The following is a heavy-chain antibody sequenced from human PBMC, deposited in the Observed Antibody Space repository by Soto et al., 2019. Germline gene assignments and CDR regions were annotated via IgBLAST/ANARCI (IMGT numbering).Heavy chain of an antibody. Sequence: QVQLVQSGAEVKKPGASVKISCKASGDTFTSYYMHWVRQAPGQGLEWMGIINPSGDTSYAAKFQGRVTMTRDTSTSTVYMERSSLRSEDTAVYYCARVYCSGGGCYGIDYWGQGTLVTVSS. D-gene: IGHD2-15*01. V-gene: IGHV1-46*01. CDR1: GDTFTSYY. CDR2: INPSGDT. CDR3: ARVYCSGGGCYGIDY. J-gene: IGHJ4*02.